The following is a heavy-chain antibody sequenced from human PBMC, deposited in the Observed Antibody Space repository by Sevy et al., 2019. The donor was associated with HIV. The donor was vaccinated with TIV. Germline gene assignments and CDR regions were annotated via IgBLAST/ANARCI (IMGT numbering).Heavy chain of an antibody. CDR3: AADPLGSSGSYFDY. D-gene: IGHD3-22*01. CDR2: IVVGSDNR. Sequence: ASVKVSCKASGFTFSSSAVQWVRQARGQRLEWIGWIVVGSDNRNYAQKFQERVTITRDMSTSTVYMELSSLRSEDTAVYYCAADPLGSSGSYFDYWGQGTRVTVSP. V-gene: IGHV1-58*01. CDR1: GFTFSSSA. J-gene: IGHJ4*02.